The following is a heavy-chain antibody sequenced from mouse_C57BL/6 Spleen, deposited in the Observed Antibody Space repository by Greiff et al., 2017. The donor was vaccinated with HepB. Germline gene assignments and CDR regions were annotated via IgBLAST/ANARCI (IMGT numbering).Heavy chain of an antibody. CDR3: ARCDRYAMDY. CDR2: IYPSDSET. V-gene: IGHV1-61*01. Sequence: VQLQQPGAELVRPGSSVKLSCKASGYTFTSYWMDWVKQRPGQGLEWIGNIYPSDSETHYNQKFKDKATLTVDKSSSTTYMQLSSLTSEDSAVYYCARCDRYAMDYWGQGTSVTVSS. J-gene: IGHJ4*01. D-gene: IGHD2-13*01. CDR1: GYTFTSYW.